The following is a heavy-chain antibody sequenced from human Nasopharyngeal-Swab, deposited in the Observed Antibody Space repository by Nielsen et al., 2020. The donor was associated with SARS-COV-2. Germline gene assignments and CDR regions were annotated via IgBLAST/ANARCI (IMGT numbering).Heavy chain of an antibody. V-gene: IGHV4-4*07. CDR3: ARVVATMVRGVIRVAKYYFDY. CDR2: IYMSGIT. D-gene: IGHD3-10*01. Sequence: SETLSLTCTVSGGSISSYYWTWIRQPAGKGLEWIGRIYMSGITNYNPSLKSRVTISVDTSKNQFSLKLSSVTAADTAVYYCARVVATMVRGVIRVAKYYFDYWGQGTLVTVSS. CDR1: GGSISSYY. J-gene: IGHJ4*02.